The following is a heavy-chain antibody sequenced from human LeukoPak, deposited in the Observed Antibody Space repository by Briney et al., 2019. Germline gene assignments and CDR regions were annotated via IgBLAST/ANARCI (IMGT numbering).Heavy chain of an antibody. J-gene: IGHJ4*02. CDR3: ARDSSRLGELDY. Sequence: SVKVSCKASGGTFSSYAISWVRQAPGQGLEWMGGIIPIFGTANYAQKFQGRVTITADKSTSTAYMELSSLGSEDTAVYYCARDSSRLGELDYWGQGTLVTVSS. CDR2: IIPIFGTA. D-gene: IGHD3-16*01. V-gene: IGHV1-69*06. CDR1: GGTFSSYA.